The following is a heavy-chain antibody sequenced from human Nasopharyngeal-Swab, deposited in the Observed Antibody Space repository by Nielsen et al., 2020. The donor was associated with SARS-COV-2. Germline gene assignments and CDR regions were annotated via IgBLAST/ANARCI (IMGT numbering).Heavy chain of an antibody. CDR3: ARDLGQVVRNLPYYFDS. J-gene: IGHJ4*02. D-gene: IGHD6-6*01. V-gene: IGHV3-33*01. Sequence: GGSLRLSCAVSGFTFNKYGMHWVRQAPGKGLEWVAFIWYDGSAKYYADSVKGRFTISRDNSRNTLHLQMNGLRAEDTAVYYCARDLGQVVRNLPYYFDSWGQGTLVTVSS. CDR2: IWYDGSAK. CDR1: GFTFNKYG.